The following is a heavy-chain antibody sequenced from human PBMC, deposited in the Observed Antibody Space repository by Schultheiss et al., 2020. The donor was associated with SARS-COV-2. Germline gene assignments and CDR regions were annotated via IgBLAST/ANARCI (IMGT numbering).Heavy chain of an antibody. J-gene: IGHJ4*02. D-gene: IGHD2-2*01. CDR3: ARMLYCSSTSCYAGFDY. CDR1: GGSISSSSYY. CDR2: IYHSGST. Sequence: GSLRLSCTVSGGSISSSSYYWGWIRQPPGKGLEWIGSIYHSGSTYYNPSLKSRVTISVDTSKNQFSLKLSSVTAADTAVYYCARMLYCSSTSCYAGFDYWGQGTLVTVSS. V-gene: IGHV4-39*07.